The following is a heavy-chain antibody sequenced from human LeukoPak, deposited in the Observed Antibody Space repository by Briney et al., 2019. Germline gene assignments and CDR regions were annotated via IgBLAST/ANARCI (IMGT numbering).Heavy chain of an antibody. CDR3: ATGSIHCSSTSCCSDY. Sequence: GGSLRLSCAASGFSFSDYYMSWIRQAPGKGLEWVSYISSSSSTISYADSVKGRFTISRDNAKNSLYLQMNSLRAEDTAIYYCATGSIHCSSTSCCSDYWGQGTLVTVSS. V-gene: IGHV3-11*01. D-gene: IGHD2-2*01. CDR1: GFSFSDYY. J-gene: IGHJ4*02. CDR2: ISSSSSTI.